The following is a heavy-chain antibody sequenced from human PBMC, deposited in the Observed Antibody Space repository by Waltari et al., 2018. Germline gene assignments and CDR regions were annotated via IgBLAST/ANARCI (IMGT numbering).Heavy chain of an antibody. CDR2: IDPRDSST. J-gene: IGHJ4*02. CDR1: GYSFTDYW. D-gene: IGHD3-10*02. Sequence: EVQLVQSGAEVKKPGESLRLSCKGSGYSFTDYWILWVRQMPGKGLEWVAGIDPRDSSTVYNSSFQGHVTVSADKSISTAYLQWSSLKASDTAMYFCARRVVREPFDHWGQGTLVTVSS. V-gene: IGHV5-10-1*03. CDR3: ARRVVREPFDH.